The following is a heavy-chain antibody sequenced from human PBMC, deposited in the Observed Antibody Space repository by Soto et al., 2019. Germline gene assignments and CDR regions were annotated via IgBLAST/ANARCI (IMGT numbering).Heavy chain of an antibody. V-gene: IGHV4-59*01. D-gene: IGHD1-7*01. CDR1: GGSISSYY. CDR2: IYYSGST. Sequence: PSETLSLTCTVSGGSISSYYWGWIRQPPGKGLEWIGYIYYSGSTNYNPTLKSRVTISVDTSKNQFSLKLSSVTAADTAVYYCARARGAHGVKLYFDYWGQGTLVTVSS. J-gene: IGHJ4*02. CDR3: ARARGAHGVKLYFDY.